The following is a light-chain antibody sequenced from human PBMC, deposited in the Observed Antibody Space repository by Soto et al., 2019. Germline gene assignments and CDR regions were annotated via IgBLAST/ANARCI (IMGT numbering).Light chain of an antibody. V-gene: IGKV3-20*01. CDR3: QQYGTSPRT. J-gene: IGKJ1*01. Sequence: IVLTKSPGTLSLSPGQRATLSCRASQSVSSSYLAWYQQKPGQAPRLLIYRASSRATGIPDSFSGSESGTDFTLTVSRLEPEDVAVYFCQQYGTSPRTFGQGTKVDIK. CDR2: RAS. CDR1: QSVSSSY.